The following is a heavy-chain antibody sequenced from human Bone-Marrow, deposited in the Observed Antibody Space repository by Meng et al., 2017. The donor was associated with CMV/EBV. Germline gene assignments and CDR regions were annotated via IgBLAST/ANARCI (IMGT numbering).Heavy chain of an antibody. CDR1: GFTFSSYW. Sequence: GESLKISCAASGFTFSSYWMHWVRQAPGKGLVWVSSISSSSSYIYYADSVKGRFTISRDNAKNSLYLQMNSLRAEDTAVYYCAVVPAATRFYYYYGMDVWGQGTTVTVSS. CDR3: AVVPAATRFYYYYGMDV. J-gene: IGHJ6*02. CDR2: ISSSSSYI. V-gene: IGHV3-21*01. D-gene: IGHD2-2*01.